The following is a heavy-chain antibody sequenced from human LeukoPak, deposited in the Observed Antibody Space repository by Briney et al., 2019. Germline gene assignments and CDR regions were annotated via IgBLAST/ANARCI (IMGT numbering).Heavy chain of an antibody. CDR2: ISGSGGST. Sequence: PGGSLRLSCAASGFTFSSYSMNWVRQAPGKGLEWVSAISGSGGSTYYADSVKGRFTISRDNSKNTLYLQMNSLRAEDTAVYYCARASGRWFDPWGQGTLVTVSS. CDR1: GFTFSSYS. D-gene: IGHD3-10*01. V-gene: IGHV3-23*01. CDR3: ARASGRWFDP. J-gene: IGHJ5*02.